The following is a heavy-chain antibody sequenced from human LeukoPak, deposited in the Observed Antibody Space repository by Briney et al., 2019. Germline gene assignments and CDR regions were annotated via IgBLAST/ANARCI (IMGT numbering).Heavy chain of an antibody. D-gene: IGHD3-10*01. V-gene: IGHV1-8*01. J-gene: IGHJ5*02. Sequence: ASVKVSCKASGYTFTSYDINWVRQVTGQGLEWMGWMNPNSGDTGYPQKFQGRVTMTRDTSITTAYMELSSLRPEDTAVYYCARSGFGSGISFDLWGQGTLVTVSS. CDR3: ARSGFGSGISFDL. CDR2: MNPNSGDT. CDR1: GYTFTSYD.